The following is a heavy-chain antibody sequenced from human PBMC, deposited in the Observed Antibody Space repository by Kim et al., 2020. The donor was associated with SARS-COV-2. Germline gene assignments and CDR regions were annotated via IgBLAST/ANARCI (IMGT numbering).Heavy chain of an antibody. CDR2: IYYSGST. CDR3: ARHSGDFWSGYYQPHYFDY. J-gene: IGHJ4*02. V-gene: IGHV4-39*01. CDR1: GGSISSSSYY. D-gene: IGHD3-3*01. Sequence: SETLSLTCTVSGGSISSSSYYWGWIRQPPGKGLEWIGSIYYSGSTYYNPSLKSRVTISVDTSKNQFSLKLSSVTAADTAVYYCARHSGDFWSGYYQPHYFDYWGQGTLVTVSS.